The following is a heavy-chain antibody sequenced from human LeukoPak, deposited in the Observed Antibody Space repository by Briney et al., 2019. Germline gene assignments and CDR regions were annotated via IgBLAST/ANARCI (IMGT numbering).Heavy chain of an antibody. J-gene: IGHJ4*02. D-gene: IGHD3-22*01. Sequence: PSETLSLTCTVSGGSISSSSYYWGWIRQPPGKGLEWIGSIYYSGSTYYNPSLESRVTISVDTSKNQFSLKLSSVTAADTAVYYCARHNPDSSGYFDYWGQGTLVTVSS. CDR1: GGSISSSSYY. V-gene: IGHV4-39*01. CDR3: ARHNPDSSGYFDY. CDR2: IYYSGST.